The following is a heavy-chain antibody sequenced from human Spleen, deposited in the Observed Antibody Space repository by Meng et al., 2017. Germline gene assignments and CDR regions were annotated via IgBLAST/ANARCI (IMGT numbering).Heavy chain of an antibody. D-gene: IGHD1-26*01. CDR2: IWYDGSNK. V-gene: IGHV3-33*01. CDR1: GFTFSSYG. CDR3: ARDPMDSGSYSDY. J-gene: IGHJ4*02. Sequence: GESLKISCAASGFTFSSYGMHWVRQAPGKGLEWVAVIWYDGSNKYYADSVKGRFTISRDNSKNTLYLQMNSLRAEDTAIYYCARDPMDSGSYSDYWGQGTLVTVSS.